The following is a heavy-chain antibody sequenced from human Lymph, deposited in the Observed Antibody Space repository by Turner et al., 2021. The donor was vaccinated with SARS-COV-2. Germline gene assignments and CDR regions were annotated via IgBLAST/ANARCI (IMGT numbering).Heavy chain of an antibody. CDR2: INWSCGSI. D-gene: IGHD1-26*01. V-gene: IGHV3-9*01. Sequence: EVQLVESGGGLVQPGRSLRLSCAASGFTFDDYSMYWVRQGPWKGLEWVSGINWSCGSIAYADSVKGRFTISRDNPKNSLYLQMNSLRAEDTAFYYCAKDLAGTYYSSFDYWGQGTLVTVSS. CDR3: AKDLAGTYYSSFDY. J-gene: IGHJ4*02. CDR1: GFTFDDYS.